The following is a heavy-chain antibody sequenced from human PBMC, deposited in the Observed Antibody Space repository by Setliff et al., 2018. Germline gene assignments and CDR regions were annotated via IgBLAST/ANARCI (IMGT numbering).Heavy chain of an antibody. D-gene: IGHD3-3*01. V-gene: IGHV4-61*02. J-gene: IGHJ6*03. CDR2: IYTDGST. Sequence: SETLSLTCTVSGDSISGAKYYWSWIRQSAGKGLECIGRIYTDGSTKYNPSLNSRVALSIDTSKNQFSLRLSSVTAADTAVYFCARVTGFLYMDVWGKGTTVPSP. CDR1: GDSISGAKYY. CDR3: ARVTGFLYMDV.